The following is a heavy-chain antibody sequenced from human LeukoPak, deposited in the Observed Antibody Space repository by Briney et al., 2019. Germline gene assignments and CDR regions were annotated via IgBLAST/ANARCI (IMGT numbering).Heavy chain of an antibody. CDR2: IYWDDDK. V-gene: IGHV2-5*02. J-gene: IGHJ4*02. D-gene: IGHD3-10*01. CDR1: GFSLSTNGVG. Sequence: SGPTLVKPTQTLTLTCTFSGFSLSTNGVGVGWIRQPPGKALEWLALIYWDDDKRYSPSLKSRLTITKDTSKNQVVLTMTNMDPVDTATYYCAHSRARIVWFGESTYYFDYWGQGTLVTVSS. CDR3: AHSRARIVWFGESTYYFDY.